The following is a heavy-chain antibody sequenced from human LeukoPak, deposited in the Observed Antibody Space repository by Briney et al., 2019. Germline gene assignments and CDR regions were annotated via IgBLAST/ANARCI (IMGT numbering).Heavy chain of an antibody. J-gene: IGHJ3*02. D-gene: IGHD6-13*01. CDR2: VNYGEST. CDR1: GGSFSGYH. V-gene: IGHV4-34*01. Sequence: PSETLSLTCAVFGGSFSGYHWSWIRQPPGKGLEWIGGVNYGESTNYNPSLKSRVTISVDTSKNQFSLKLSSVTAADTAVYYCARGPSSSILRGAFDIWGQGTMVTVSS. CDR3: ARGPSSSILRGAFDI.